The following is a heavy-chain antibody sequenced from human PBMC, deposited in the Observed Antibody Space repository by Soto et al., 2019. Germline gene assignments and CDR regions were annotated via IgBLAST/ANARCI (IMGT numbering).Heavy chain of an antibody. CDR3: AILRLVSGQYSYYYGLDV. Sequence: SVKVSCKASGGTFSSYAISWVRQAPGQGLEWMGGIIPIFGTANYAQKFQGRVTITADESTSTAYMELSSLRSEDTAVYYCAILRLVSGQYSYYYGLDVWGQGTTVTVSS. CDR1: GGTFSSYA. J-gene: IGHJ6*02. V-gene: IGHV1-69*13. D-gene: IGHD1-26*01. CDR2: IIPIFGTA.